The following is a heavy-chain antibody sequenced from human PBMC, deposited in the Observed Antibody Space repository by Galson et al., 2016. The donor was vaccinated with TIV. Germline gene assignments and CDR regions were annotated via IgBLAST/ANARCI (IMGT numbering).Heavy chain of an antibody. CDR3: GRARINWGNFDY. D-gene: IGHD7-27*01. CDR2: INPSGSDA. J-gene: IGHJ4*02. CDR1: GYTFTSYY. V-gene: IGHV1-46*03. Sequence: SVKVSCKGSGYTFTSYYIHWARQAPGQGLEWMRSINPSGSDATYAQKFQGRVILTRETSTSTIYMDLRSLTFYDTAVYFCGRARINWGNFDYWGQGTLVTVSS.